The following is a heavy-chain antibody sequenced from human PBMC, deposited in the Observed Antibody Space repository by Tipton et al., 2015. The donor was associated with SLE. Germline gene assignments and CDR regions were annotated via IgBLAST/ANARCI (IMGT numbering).Heavy chain of an antibody. CDR1: GYNFTSYG. Sequence: QLVQSGAEGKKPGASVKVSSKASGYNFTSYGISWVRQAPGQGLEWMGWISDYNGNTNYAQKLQGRVTMTTDTSTSTAYMELRSLRSDDTAVYYCARGGPGYSSRGYEAFDIWGQGTMVTVSS. J-gene: IGHJ3*02. CDR2: ISDYNGNT. V-gene: IGHV1-18*01. D-gene: IGHD6-13*01. CDR3: ARGGPGYSSRGYEAFDI.